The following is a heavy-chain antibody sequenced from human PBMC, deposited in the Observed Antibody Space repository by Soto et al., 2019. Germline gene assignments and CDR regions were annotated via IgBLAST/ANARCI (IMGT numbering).Heavy chain of an antibody. J-gene: IGHJ4*02. D-gene: IGHD6-13*01. CDR1: GFTFSSYS. CDR3: ARGDGTGLYSSGWSTRY. V-gene: IGHV3-21*04. Sequence: EVHLVESGGGLVKPGESLRVSCAASGFTFSSYSLNWVRQAPGKGLEWVSSISGSSTYIYYADTVKGRFTISRDNAKNSLFLQMDSQNAEDTAVYYCARGDGTGLYSSGWSTRYWCQGTLVTVS. CDR2: ISGSSTYI.